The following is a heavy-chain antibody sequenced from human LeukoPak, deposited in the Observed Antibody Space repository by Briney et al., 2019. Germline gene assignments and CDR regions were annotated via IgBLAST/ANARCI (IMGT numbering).Heavy chain of an antibody. CDR2: IYYSGST. Sequence: TLSLTCTVSGGSISSGGYYWSWIRQHPGKGLEWIGYIYYSGSTYYNPSLKSRVTISVDTSKNQFSLKLSSVTAADTAVYYCARESPDYYDGLRDYWGQGTLVTVSS. CDR1: GGSISSGGYY. J-gene: IGHJ4*02. D-gene: IGHD3-22*01. V-gene: IGHV4-31*03. CDR3: ARESPDYYDGLRDY.